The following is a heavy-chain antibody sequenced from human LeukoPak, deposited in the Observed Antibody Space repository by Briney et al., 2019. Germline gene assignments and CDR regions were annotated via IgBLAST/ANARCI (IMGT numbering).Heavy chain of an antibody. V-gene: IGHV3-30*18. J-gene: IGHJ4*02. Sequence: PGGSLRLSCVDPGGTFSSNDKHWVRQAPGKGLEWVAVISYDGSNKYYADSVKGRFTISRDNSKNTLYLQMNSLRAEDTAVYYCAKRGYYYDSSGYYSRTYFDYWGQGTLVIVSS. CDR3: AKRGYYYDSSGYYSRTYFDY. D-gene: IGHD3-22*01. CDR2: ISYDGSNK. CDR1: GGTFSSND.